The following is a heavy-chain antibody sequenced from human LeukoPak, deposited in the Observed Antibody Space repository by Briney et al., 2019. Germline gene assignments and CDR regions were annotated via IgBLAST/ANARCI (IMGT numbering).Heavy chain of an antibody. CDR2: MNPNSGNT. CDR1: GYTFTSYD. CDR3: ARDAAGSGSYTDP. Sequence: ASEKVSCKASGYTFTSYDINWVRQATGQGLEWMGWMNPNSGNTGYAQKFQGRVTMTRNTSISTAYMELSSLRSDDTAVYYCARDAAGSGSYTDPWGQGTLVTVSS. D-gene: IGHD3-10*01. V-gene: IGHV1-8*01. J-gene: IGHJ5*02.